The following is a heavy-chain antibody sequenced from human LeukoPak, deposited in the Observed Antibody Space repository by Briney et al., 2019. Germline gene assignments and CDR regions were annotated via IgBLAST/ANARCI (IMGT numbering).Heavy chain of an antibody. CDR3: ARGPVGGTTYNDGDAFDI. V-gene: IGHV4-59*01. D-gene: IGHD1-7*01. CDR1: GGSISSYY. J-gene: IGHJ3*02. Sequence: SETLSLTCTVSGGSISSYYWSWIRQPPGKGLEWIGYIYYSGSSNYNPSLKSRVTISVDTSKNQFSLKLSSVTAADTAVYYCARGPVGGTTYNDGDAFDIWGQGTMVTVSS. CDR2: IYYSGSS.